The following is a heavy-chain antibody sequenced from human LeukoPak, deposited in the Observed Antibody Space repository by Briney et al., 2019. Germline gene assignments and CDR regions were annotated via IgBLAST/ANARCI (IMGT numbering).Heavy chain of an antibody. V-gene: IGHV1-2*02. J-gene: IGHJ6*03. D-gene: IGHD4-17*01. CDR1: GYTFTDYY. CDR3: ARSSTVTTYTTRYYYYIDV. Sequence: GASVKVSCKASGYTFTDYYMHWVRQAPGQGLEWMGCINPNSGGTNYAQKFQGRVTMTRDTSINTAYMELSRLRSDDTAVYFCARSSTVTTYTTRYYYYIDVWGKGTTVTISS. CDR2: INPNSGGT.